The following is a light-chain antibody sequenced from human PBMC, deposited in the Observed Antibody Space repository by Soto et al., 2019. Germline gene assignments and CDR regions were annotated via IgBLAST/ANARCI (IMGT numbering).Light chain of an antibody. CDR1: QRISGW. Sequence: DIQMTQSPSTLSASVGDTVTITCRARQRISGWLAWHQQKPGKAPKLLIYDASALKRGVQPRFRGSGSGTEFTLTISSLQPDDFDTNYCQQYDSFSVTFGQGTKVEIK. V-gene: IGKV1-5*01. CDR2: DAS. CDR3: QQYDSFSVT. J-gene: IGKJ1*01.